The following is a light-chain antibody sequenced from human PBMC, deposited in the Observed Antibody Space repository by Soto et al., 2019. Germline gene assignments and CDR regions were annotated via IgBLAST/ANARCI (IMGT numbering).Light chain of an antibody. CDR3: QLYGSSRT. V-gene: IGKV3-20*01. CDR2: DAS. Sequence: EIVLTQSPGTLSLSPGERATLSCRASQSVGSSYLAWYQQIPGQAPRLLIYDASSRATGIPDRFSGSGSGTDFTLTISRLEPEDSAVYYCQLYGSSRTFGQGTKVDIK. CDR1: QSVGSSY. J-gene: IGKJ1*01.